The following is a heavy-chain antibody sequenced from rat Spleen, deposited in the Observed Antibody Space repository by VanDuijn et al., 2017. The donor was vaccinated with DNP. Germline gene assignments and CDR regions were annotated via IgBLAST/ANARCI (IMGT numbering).Heavy chain of an antibody. Sequence: EVQLVESGGDLVQPGRSLKLSCVASGFTFNNYWMTWIRHVPGKGLEWVASITRGGGTTNYPDSVEGRFTISRDNARSILYLQMNSLRSEDMATYYCARWGGSYADYFDYWGQGVMVTVSS. D-gene: IGHD1-3*01. CDR1: GFTFNNYW. CDR3: ARWGGSYADYFDY. CDR2: ITRGGGTT. J-gene: IGHJ2*01. V-gene: IGHV5-31*01.